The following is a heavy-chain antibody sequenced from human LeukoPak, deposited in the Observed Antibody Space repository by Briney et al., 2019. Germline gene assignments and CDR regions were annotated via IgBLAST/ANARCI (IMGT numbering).Heavy chain of an antibody. Sequence: SETLSLTCTVSGGSVNGYYWNWIRQAPGKGLEGIGFIHYSGLTVYSPSLQSRVSMSVDTSRNQFSLDLSSVTAADTALYYCARDPPEDEWNSLDSWGQGILVTVSS. V-gene: IGHV4-59*02. J-gene: IGHJ4*02. D-gene: IGHD1-7*01. CDR1: GGSVNGYY. CDR2: IHYSGLT. CDR3: ARDPPEDEWNSLDS.